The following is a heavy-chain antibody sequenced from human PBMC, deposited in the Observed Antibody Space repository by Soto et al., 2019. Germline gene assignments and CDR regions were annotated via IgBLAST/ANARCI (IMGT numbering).Heavy chain of an antibody. D-gene: IGHD2-21*02. CDR1: GGTFSSYP. V-gene: IGHV1-69*04. CDR3: ARDSVYCGGDCYPDY. J-gene: IGHJ4*02. CDR2: IIPILGIA. Sequence: QVQLVQSGAEVKKPGSSVKVSCKASGGTFSSYPISWVRQAPGQGLEWMGRIIPILGIANYAQKFQGRVTITADKATSTAYMELSSLRSEDTAVYYCARDSVYCGGDCYPDYWGQGTLVTVSS.